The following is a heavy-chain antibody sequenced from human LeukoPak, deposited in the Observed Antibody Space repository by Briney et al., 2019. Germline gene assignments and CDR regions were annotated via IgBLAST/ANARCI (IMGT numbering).Heavy chain of an antibody. D-gene: IGHD3-9*01. CDR2: ISGSGGST. J-gene: IGHJ5*02. V-gene: IGHV3-23*01. CDR1: GFTFSSYA. Sequence: GGSLRLSCAASGFTFSSYAMGWVRQAPGKGLEWVSAISGSGGSTYYADSVKGRFTISRDNSKNTLYLQMNSLRAEDTAVYYCARTATQLRYFDWLPESWFDPWGQGTLVTVSS. CDR3: ARTATQLRYFDWLPESWFDP.